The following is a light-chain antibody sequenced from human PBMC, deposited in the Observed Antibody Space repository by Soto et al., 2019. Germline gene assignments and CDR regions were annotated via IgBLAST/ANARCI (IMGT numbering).Light chain of an antibody. CDR3: QKYSSVPV. Sequence: DIQMTQSPTSLSASVGDRVTITCLASQGIRNYVAWYQQIPGKAPKLLIYAASTLQSGVPSRFSGSGSGTDVTLTINGLQPEDVATYSCQKYSSVPVFGPGTKVEIK. V-gene: IGKV1-27*01. CDR1: QGIRNY. J-gene: IGKJ3*01. CDR2: AAS.